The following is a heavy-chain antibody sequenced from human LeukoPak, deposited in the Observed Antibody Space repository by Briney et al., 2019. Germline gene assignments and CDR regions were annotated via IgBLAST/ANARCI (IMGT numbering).Heavy chain of an antibody. V-gene: IGHV1-2*02. CDR3: ARYFSSWYSDC. D-gene: IGHD6-13*01. J-gene: IGHJ4*02. CDR2: INPNSGGT. CDR1: GYTFTAYY. Sequence: GASVKVSCKASGYTFTAYYMHWLRQAPGQGLEWMGWINPNSGGTNYAQKFQGRVTMTRDTSISTAYMELSGLRSDDTAVYYCARYFSSWYSDCWGQGALVTVSS.